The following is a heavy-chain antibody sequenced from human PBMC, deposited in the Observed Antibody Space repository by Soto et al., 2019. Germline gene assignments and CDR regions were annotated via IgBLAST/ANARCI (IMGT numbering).Heavy chain of an antibody. J-gene: IGHJ4*02. Sequence: GGSLRLSCAASGFTFSSYAMSWVRQAPGKGLEWVSAISGSGGSTYYADSGKGRFTSSRDNSKNTLYLQMNSLRAEDTAVYYCAKDGVPSIVVVPAAIHFDYWGQGTLVTVSS. CDR2: ISGSGGST. CDR1: GFTFSSYA. CDR3: AKDGVPSIVVVPAAIHFDY. D-gene: IGHD2-2*01. V-gene: IGHV3-23*01.